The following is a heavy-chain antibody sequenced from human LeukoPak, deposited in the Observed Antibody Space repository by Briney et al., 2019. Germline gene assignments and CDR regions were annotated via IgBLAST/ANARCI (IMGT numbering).Heavy chain of an antibody. J-gene: IGHJ6*02. CDR1: GNSISSYH. D-gene: IGHD3-3*01. V-gene: IGHV4-59*01. CDR3: TRSVGVFIHGGMDV. CDR2: IYYTGST. Sequence: SETRSFTCTVSGNSISSYHWWCIRQPLRQGLGWIGLIYYTGSTNYNPSLKGRVTISLDTSKNQFSLKMSSVTAADTAVDYCTRSVGVFIHGGMDVWGQGATVSVSS.